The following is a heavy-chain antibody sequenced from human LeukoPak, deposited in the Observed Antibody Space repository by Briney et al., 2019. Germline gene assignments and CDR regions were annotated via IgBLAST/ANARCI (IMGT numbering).Heavy chain of an antibody. D-gene: IGHD6-13*01. CDR2: IYPGDSDT. J-gene: IGHJ5*02. V-gene: IGHV5-51*01. CDR1: GYRSTSYW. Sequence: GESLTISCKGSGYRSTSYWIGWVGQMPGKGLEWMGIIYPGDSDTTYSPSFQGQVTISADKSISTAYLQWSSLKASDTAMYYCARLVAAADENWFDPWGQGTLVTVSS. CDR3: ARLVAAADENWFDP.